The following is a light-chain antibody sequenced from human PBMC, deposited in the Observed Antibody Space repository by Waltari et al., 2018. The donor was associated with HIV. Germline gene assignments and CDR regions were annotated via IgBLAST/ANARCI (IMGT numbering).Light chain of an antibody. CDR2: TGT. CDR3: QSGDSTITPVV. CDR1: ALSSTY. V-gene: IGLV3-25*03. J-gene: IGLJ2*01. Sequence: SYELPQPPSVSVSPGQTARIACSGAALSSTYVYWYQQKSGQAPILVIYTGTERSSGIPERFSGATSGTTVTLTISGVQAEDEADYYCQSGDSTITPVVFGGGTKLTVL.